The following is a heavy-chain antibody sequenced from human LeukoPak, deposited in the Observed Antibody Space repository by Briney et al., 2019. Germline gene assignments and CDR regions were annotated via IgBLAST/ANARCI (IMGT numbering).Heavy chain of an antibody. CDR1: GFTFSSHW. CDR2: ISSSSSYI. V-gene: IGHV3-21*01. D-gene: IGHD3-10*01. J-gene: IGHJ4*02. Sequence: GGSLRLSCVASGFTFSSHWMHWVRQTPGKGLEWVSSISSSSSYIYYADSVKGRFTISRDNAKNSPYLQMNSLRAEDTAVYYCARDLNRVRSKDYWGQGTLVTVSS. CDR3: ARDLNRVRSKDY.